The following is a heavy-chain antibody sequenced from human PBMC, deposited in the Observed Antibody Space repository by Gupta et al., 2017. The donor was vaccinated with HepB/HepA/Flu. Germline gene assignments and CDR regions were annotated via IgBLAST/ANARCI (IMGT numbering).Heavy chain of an antibody. CDR3: AKDNGWGGLGNSHFDY. Sequence: EVQLLESGGGLVQPGGSLRLSCAASGFTFSSYAMSWVRQAPGKGLEWVSAISGSGGSTYYADSGKGRFTISRDNSKNTLYLQMNSLRAEDTAVYYCAKDNGWGGLGNSHFDYWGQGTLVTVSS. J-gene: IGHJ4*02. D-gene: IGHD3-16*01. V-gene: IGHV3-23*01. CDR2: ISGSGGST. CDR1: GFTFSSYA.